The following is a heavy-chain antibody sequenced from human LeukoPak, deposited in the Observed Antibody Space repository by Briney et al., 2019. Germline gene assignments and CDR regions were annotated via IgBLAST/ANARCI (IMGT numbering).Heavy chain of an antibody. D-gene: IGHD3-10*02. V-gene: IGHV3-23*01. CDR2: ISGSGDTT. J-gene: IGHJ5*02. CDR3: AKTDYYVRFDP. CDR1: GFTFSSDA. Sequence: GGSLRLSCAASGFTFSSDAMSWVRQAPGKGLEWVSVISGSGDTTYYADSVKGWFTISRDNSKNTLFLQMNSLRAEDTAVYYCAKTDYYVRFDPWGQGTLVTVSS.